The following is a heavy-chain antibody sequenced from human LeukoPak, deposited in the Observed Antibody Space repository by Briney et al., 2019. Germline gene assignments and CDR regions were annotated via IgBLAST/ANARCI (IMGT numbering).Heavy chain of an antibody. J-gene: IGHJ1*01. CDR3: GRVRTGNTGSPEYFED. CDR2: LFYSGNT. Sequence: PSETLSLTCTVSTGSVSSGSYYWSWIRQPPGKGLEWIGYLFYSGNTNSNPSLKSRVTILADTSKNQFSLRLNSVTAADTAVYFCGRVRTGNTGSPEYFEDWGQGTLVTVSS. V-gene: IGHV4-61*01. CDR1: TGSVSSGSYY. D-gene: IGHD5-12*01.